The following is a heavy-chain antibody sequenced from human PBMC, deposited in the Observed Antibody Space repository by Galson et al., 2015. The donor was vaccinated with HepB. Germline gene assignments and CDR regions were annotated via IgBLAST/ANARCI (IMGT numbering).Heavy chain of an antibody. D-gene: IGHD6-13*01. CDR1: GYTFTSYY. CDR2: INPSGGST. Sequence: SVKVSCKASGYTFTSYYMHWVRQAPGQGLEWMGIINPSGGSTSYAQKFQGRVTMTRDTSTSTVYMELSSLRSEDTAVYYCARFDIAAAGHYYYGMDVWGQGTTVTVSS. CDR3: ARFDIAAAGHYYYGMDV. J-gene: IGHJ6*02. V-gene: IGHV1-46*01.